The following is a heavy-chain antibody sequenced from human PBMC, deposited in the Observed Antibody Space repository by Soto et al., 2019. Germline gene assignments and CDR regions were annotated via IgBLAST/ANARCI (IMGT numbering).Heavy chain of an antibody. CDR3: ARGGYNVATITGWFDP. V-gene: IGHV4-34*01. D-gene: IGHD5-12*01. CDR1: GGSFSGYY. Sequence: SETLSLTCAVYGGSFSGYYWSWIRQPPGKGLEWIGEINHSGSTNYNPSLKSRVTISVDTSKNQFSLKLSSVTAADTAVYYCARGGYNVATITGWFDPWGQGTLVTVSS. CDR2: INHSGST. J-gene: IGHJ5*02.